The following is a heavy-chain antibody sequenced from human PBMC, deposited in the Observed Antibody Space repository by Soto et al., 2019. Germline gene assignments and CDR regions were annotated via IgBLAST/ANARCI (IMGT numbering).Heavy chain of an antibody. V-gene: IGHV3-23*01. J-gene: IGHJ4*02. D-gene: IGHD2-21*02. CDR2: ISGSGGST. Sequence: PGGSLRLSCAASGFTFSTYAMSWVRQAPGKGLEWVSAISGSGGSTYYADSVKGRFTISRDNSKNTLYLQMNSLRAEDTAVYSCANQRGNSYYFDYWGQGTLVTVSS. CDR3: ANQRGNSYYFDY. CDR1: GFTFSTYA.